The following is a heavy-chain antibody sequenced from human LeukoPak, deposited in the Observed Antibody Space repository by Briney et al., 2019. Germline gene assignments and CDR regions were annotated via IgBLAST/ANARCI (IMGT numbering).Heavy chain of an antibody. CDR2: INPNINGT. D-gene: IGHD6-19*01. V-gene: IGHV1-2*02. Sequence: ASVKVSCKASGYTFTGYYMHWVRQAPGQGLEWMGWINPNINGTNYAQKFQGRVTMTGDRSISTAYMELSRLRSDDTAVYYCARDVRAIAVAGTPDYWGQGTLVTVSS. CDR3: ARDVRAIAVAGTPDY. J-gene: IGHJ4*02. CDR1: GYTFTGYY.